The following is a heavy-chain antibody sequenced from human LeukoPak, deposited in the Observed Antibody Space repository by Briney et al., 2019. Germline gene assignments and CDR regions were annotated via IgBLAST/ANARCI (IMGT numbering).Heavy chain of an antibody. CDR2: IIPIFGTA. D-gene: IGHD6-19*01. CDR3: ARDRYSSGWSLGWFDP. V-gene: IGHV1-69*06. J-gene: IGHJ5*02. CDR1: GGTFSSYA. Sequence: ASVKVSCKASGGTFSSYAISWVRQAPGQGLEWMGGIIPIFGTANYAQKFQGRVTITADKSTSTAYMELSSLRSEDTAVYYCARDRYSSGWSLGWFDPWGQGTLVTVSS.